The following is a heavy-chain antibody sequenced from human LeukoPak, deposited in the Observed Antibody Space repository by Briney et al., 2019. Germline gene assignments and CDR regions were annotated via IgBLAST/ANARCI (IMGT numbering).Heavy chain of an antibody. V-gene: IGHV4-34*01. J-gene: IGHJ3*02. CDR3: ARGGGDYDSSGYYYSHAFDI. CDR2: INHSGST. D-gene: IGHD3-22*01. Sequence: PSETLSLTCAVYGGSFSGYYWSWIRQPPGTGLEWIGEINHSGSTNYNPSLKSRVTISVDTSKNQFSLKLNSVTAADTAVYYCARGGGDYDSSGYYYSHAFDIWGQGTMVTVSS. CDR1: GGSFSGYY.